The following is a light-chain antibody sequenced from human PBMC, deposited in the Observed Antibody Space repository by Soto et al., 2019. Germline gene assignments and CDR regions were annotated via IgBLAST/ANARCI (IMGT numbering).Light chain of an antibody. Sequence: DIQMTQSPSTLPASIGDIVTITCRASQPISTWLAWYQQKPGKAPNLLIHDASRSSSGVPSRFAGGGSGTVFTLTISSLQPDDFATYYCQHYNDYSYSFGQGTRLEIK. CDR2: DAS. V-gene: IGKV1-5*01. CDR1: QPISTW. J-gene: IGKJ2*01. CDR3: QHYNDYSYS.